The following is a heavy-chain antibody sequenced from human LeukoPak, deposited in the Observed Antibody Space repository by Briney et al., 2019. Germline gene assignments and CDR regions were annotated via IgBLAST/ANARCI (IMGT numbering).Heavy chain of an antibody. CDR3: AREVGGSGSYRNKYNWFDP. Sequence: GGSPRLSCAASGFIFSDYYMNWIRQAPGKGLEWVSYISSSGSTLYYADSVKGRFTISRDNAKNSLYLQMNSLRAEDTAVYYCAREVGGSGSYRNKYNWFDPWGQGTLVTVSS. J-gene: IGHJ5*02. D-gene: IGHD1-26*01. CDR2: ISSSGSTL. V-gene: IGHV3-11*01. CDR1: GFIFSDYY.